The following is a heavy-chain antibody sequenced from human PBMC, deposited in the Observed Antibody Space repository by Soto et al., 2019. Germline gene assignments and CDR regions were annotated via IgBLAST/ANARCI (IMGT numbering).Heavy chain of an antibody. Sequence: SETRSLTCAVSGGSISSGGYSWSWIRQPPGKGLEWIGYIYHSGSIYYNPSLKSRVTISVDRSKNQFSLKLSSVTAADTAVYYCARVPAYWGQGTLVTVSS. CDR3: ARVPAY. J-gene: IGHJ4*02. CDR1: GGSISSGGYS. CDR2: IYHSGSI. V-gene: IGHV4-30-2*01.